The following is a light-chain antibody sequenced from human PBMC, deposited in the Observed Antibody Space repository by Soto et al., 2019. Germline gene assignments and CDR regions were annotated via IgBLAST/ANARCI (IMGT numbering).Light chain of an antibody. CDR2: DVS. CDR3: SSYTSSSTPYYV. V-gene: IGLV2-14*01. J-gene: IGLJ1*01. Sequence: QSALTQPASVSGSPGQSITISCTGTSSDVGGYNYVSWYQQHPGKAPKLMIYDVSNRPSGVSNRFSGSKSSNTASLTISGLQAEDEADYYCSSYTSSSTPYYVFGTGTKLTVL. CDR1: SSDVGGYNY.